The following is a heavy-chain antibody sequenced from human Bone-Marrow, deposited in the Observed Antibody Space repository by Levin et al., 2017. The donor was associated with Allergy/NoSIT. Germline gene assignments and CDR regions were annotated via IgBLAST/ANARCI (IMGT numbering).Heavy chain of an antibody. CDR2: VKQDGSEK. V-gene: IGHV3-7*04. D-gene: IGHD3-10*01. CDR1: GFTFSNYW. J-gene: IGHJ4*02. Sequence: LSLTCAASGFTFSNYWMNWVRQAPGKGLEWVANVKQDGSEKYYVDSVKGRFTISRDNAKNSLYLQMNSLKTEDTAVYYCARADSAGTPFYWGQGTLVTVSS. CDR3: ARADSAGTPFY.